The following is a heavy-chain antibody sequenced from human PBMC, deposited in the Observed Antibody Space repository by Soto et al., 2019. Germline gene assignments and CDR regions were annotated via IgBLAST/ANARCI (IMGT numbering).Heavy chain of an antibody. CDR1: GFSLSTSGVG. CDR3: ALRRGSVVPASIGREVCFDP. Sequence: QITLKESGPSLVKPTQTLTLTFTFSGFSLSTSGVGVGWIRHPPGKALQWLALIYWDDDKRYSPSLKSRLTLTTDSSKNLAVFTMTNMDPVDTATSYCALRRGSVVPASIGREVCFDPWGQGTLVTVSS. D-gene: IGHD2-2*01. CDR2: IYWDDDK. V-gene: IGHV2-5*02. J-gene: IGHJ5*02.